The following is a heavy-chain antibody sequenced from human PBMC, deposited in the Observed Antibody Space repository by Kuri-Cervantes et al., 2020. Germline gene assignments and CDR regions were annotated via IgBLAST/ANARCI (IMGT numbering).Heavy chain of an antibody. CDR3: ARRVGGSSGGD. CDR1: GGSFSGYY. D-gene: IGHD6-6*01. Sequence: SETLSLTCAVCGGSFSGYYWSWIRQPPGKGLEWIGEINHSGSTNYNPSLKSRVTISVDTSKNQFSLKLSSVTAADTAVYYCARRVGGSSGGDWGQGNLVNVSS. V-gene: IGHV4-34*01. CDR2: INHSGST. J-gene: IGHJ4*02.